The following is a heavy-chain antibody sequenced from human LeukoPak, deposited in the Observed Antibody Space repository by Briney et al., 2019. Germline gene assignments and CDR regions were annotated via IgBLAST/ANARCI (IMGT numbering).Heavy chain of an antibody. J-gene: IGHJ4*02. V-gene: IGHV3-49*03. D-gene: IGHD6-19*01. Sequence: GGSLRLSCTASGFTFGDYAMTWFRQAPGEGLEWVGFVRSKAYGGATEYAASVKDRFTISRDDSKSIAYLQMNSLKTEDTAVYYCAKGAVGGFGSYGDYWGQGTLVTVSS. CDR2: VRSKAYGGAT. CDR1: GFTFGDYA. CDR3: AKGAVGGFGSYGDY.